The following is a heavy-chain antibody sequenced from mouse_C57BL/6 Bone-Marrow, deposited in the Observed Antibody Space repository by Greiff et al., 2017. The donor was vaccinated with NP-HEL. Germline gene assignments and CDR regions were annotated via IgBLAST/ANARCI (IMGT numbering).Heavy chain of an antibody. D-gene: IGHD1-1*01. J-gene: IGHJ1*03. CDR2: VYPYNGGT. Sequence: VQLQQSGPVLVKPGPSVKISCKASGFTFTDYYMHWVKQSHGKSLEWIGLVYPYNGGTSYNQKFKGKATLTVDTSSSTAYMELNSLTSEDSAVYYCARSFTTVVATPYWYFDVWGTGTTVTVSS. CDR3: ARSFTTVVATPYWYFDV. V-gene: IGHV1-36*01. CDR1: GFTFTDYY.